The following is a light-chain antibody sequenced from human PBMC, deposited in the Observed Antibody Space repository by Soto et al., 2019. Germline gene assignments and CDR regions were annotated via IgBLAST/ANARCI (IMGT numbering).Light chain of an antibody. Sequence: IQVTHSPSSLSASVGDRITITCRASQGMSTYLAWYQQKPGKAPKLLIYAAYTLQSGVPSRFSGGGSGTDFTLTISSLQPEDFATYYCQQLNRYPTFGGGTKVDIK. CDR1: QGMSTY. CDR2: AAY. CDR3: QQLNRYPT. V-gene: IGKV1-9*01. J-gene: IGKJ4*01.